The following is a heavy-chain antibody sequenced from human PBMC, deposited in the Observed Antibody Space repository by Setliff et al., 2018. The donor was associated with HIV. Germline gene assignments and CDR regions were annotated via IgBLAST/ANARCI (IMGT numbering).Heavy chain of an antibody. D-gene: IGHD1-26*01. CDR3: ARGEGGSGFQQYYYMDV. J-gene: IGHJ6*03. Sequence: ASVKVSCKATGYTFTDYYMHRVRQAPGQGLEWMGRINPNSGGTQYGQRFQGRVTMTRDTSSGTAYMELNGLRSDDPAVYFCARGEGGSGFQQYYYMDVWGKGTTVIVSS. V-gene: IGHV1-2*06. CDR2: INPNSGGT. CDR1: GYTFTDYY.